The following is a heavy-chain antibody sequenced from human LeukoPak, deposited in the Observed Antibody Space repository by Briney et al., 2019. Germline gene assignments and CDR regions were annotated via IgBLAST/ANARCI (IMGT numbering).Heavy chain of an antibody. CDR2: ISAYNGNT. V-gene: IGHV1-18*01. Sequence: ASVKVSCKASGYTFTSYGISWVRQPPGQGLEWMGWISAYNGNTNYAQKLQGRVTMTTDTSTSTAYMELRSLRSDDTAVYYCARDHIVPNWFDPWGQGTLVTVSS. D-gene: IGHD2-8*01. CDR1: GYTFTSYG. J-gene: IGHJ5*02. CDR3: ARDHIVPNWFDP.